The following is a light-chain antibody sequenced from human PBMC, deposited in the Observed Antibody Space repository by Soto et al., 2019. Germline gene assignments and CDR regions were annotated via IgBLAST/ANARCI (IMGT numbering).Light chain of an antibody. Sequence: QAVVTQPPSASGTPGQRVTISCSGTYSNIGDNTVNWYQQVPGTAPKLLIYSDDQRPSGVPDRFSGSRSGSSASLAISGLQSDDEADSYCSAWDDSLNGVIFGGGTKVTVL. CDR1: YSNIGDNT. J-gene: IGLJ2*01. CDR2: SDD. CDR3: SAWDDSLNGVI. V-gene: IGLV1-44*01.